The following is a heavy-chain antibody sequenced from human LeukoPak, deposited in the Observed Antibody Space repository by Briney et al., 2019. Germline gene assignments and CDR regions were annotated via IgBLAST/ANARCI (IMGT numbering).Heavy chain of an antibody. CDR3: ARGGGYRVDDPFDL. D-gene: IGHD3-22*01. CDR2: LSSSGTI. V-gene: IGHV3-48*01. CDR1: GFISSSWS. Sequence: GGSLRLSCSASGFISSSWSVNWVRQAPGKGLEGVSHLSSSGTIFYADSVKGGFTISRDNADNALSLQMTSLRAEKTSLYYCARGGGYRVDDPFDLWGQGTMVIVSS. J-gene: IGHJ3*01.